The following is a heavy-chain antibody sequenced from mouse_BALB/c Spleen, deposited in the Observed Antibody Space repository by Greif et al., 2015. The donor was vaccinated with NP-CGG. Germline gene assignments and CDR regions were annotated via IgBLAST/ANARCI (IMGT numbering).Heavy chain of an antibody. CDR1: GYTFSSYW. CDR2: ILPGSGST. CDR3: AIWRGNYWYFDV. Sequence: QVQLKESGAELMKPGASVKISCKATGYTFSSYWIEWVKQWPGHGLEWIGEILPGSGSTDYNEKFKGKATFTADTSSNTAYMQLSSLTSEDSAVYYCAIWRGNYWYFDVWGAGTTVTVSS. J-gene: IGHJ1*01. V-gene: IGHV1-9*01. D-gene: IGHD1-1*02.